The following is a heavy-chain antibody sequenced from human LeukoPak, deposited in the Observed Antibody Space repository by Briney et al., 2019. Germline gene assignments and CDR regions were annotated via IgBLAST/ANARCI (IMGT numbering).Heavy chain of an antibody. CDR2: ISYDGTNK. Sequence: PGGSLRLSCAASGFIFSGYGIHWVRQAPGKGLEWVALISYDGTNKYYADSVKGRSTISRDNSKNTLYLQMHSLTAEDTAVYYCVRGRGGPDYWGQGTLVTVSS. J-gene: IGHJ4*02. D-gene: IGHD2-15*01. V-gene: IGHV3-30*03. CDR3: VRGRGGPDY. CDR1: GFIFSGYG.